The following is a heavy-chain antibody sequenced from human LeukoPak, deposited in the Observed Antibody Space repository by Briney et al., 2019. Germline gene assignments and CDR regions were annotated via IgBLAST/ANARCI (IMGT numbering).Heavy chain of an antibody. CDR3: ARDLVSGMSIAAAGN. D-gene: IGHD6-13*01. V-gene: IGHV3-30-3*01. Sequence: GGSLRLSCAASGFTSSSYAMHWVRQAPGKGLEWVAVISYDGSNKYYADSVKGRFTISRDNSKNTLYLQMNSLRAEDTAVYYCARDLVSGMSIAAAGNWGQGTLVTVSS. CDR2: ISYDGSNK. CDR1: GFTSSSYA. J-gene: IGHJ4*02.